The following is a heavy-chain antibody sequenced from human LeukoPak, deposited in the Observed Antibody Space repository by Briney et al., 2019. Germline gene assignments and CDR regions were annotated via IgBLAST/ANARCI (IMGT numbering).Heavy chain of an antibody. J-gene: IGHJ4*02. Sequence: GESLKIPCRGSGCSFTTYWISWVRQMPGKGLEWMGIIYPGDSDTRYSPSFQGQVTISADKSISTAYLQWGSLKASDTAMYYCATPQMATRGPRYFDCWGQGTLVTVSS. CDR3: ATPQMATRGPRYFDC. CDR1: GCSFTTYW. CDR2: IYPGDSDT. D-gene: IGHD5-24*01. V-gene: IGHV5-51*01.